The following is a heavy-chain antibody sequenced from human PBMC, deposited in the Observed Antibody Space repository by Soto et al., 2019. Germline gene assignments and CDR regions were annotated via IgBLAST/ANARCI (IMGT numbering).Heavy chain of an antibody. D-gene: IGHD3-10*01. CDR1: GGSISSGGYS. Sequence: SETLSLTCAVSGGSISSGGYSWSWIRHPPGKGLEWIGYIYHSGSTYYNPSLKSRVTISVDRSKNQFSLKLSSVTAADTAVYYCARAPNYYGSGSYSSWFDPWGQGTLVTVSS. CDR2: IYHSGST. CDR3: ARAPNYYGSGSYSSWFDP. J-gene: IGHJ5*02. V-gene: IGHV4-30-2*01.